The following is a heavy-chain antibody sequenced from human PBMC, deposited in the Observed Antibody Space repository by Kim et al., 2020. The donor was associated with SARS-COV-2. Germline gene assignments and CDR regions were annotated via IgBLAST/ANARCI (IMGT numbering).Heavy chain of an antibody. J-gene: IGHJ4*02. Sequence: LKSRVTISVDTSKNQFSLKLGSVTAADTAVYYCARGPTRYYYDSSGYYSYWGQGTLVTVSS. CDR3: ARGPTRYYYDSSGYYSY. D-gene: IGHD3-22*01. V-gene: IGHV4-34*01.